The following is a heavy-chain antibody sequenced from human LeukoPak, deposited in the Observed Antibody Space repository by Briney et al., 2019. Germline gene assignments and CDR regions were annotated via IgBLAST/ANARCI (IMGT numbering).Heavy chain of an antibody. J-gene: IGHJ3*02. V-gene: IGHV1-46*01. CDR3: ARDYLYYDSSAQGAFDI. D-gene: IGHD3-22*01. Sequence: ASVTVSFTASGYTFTSYYMHWVRQAPGQGLEWMGIINPSGGSTSYAQKFQGRVTMTRDTSTSTVYMELSSLRSEDTAVYYCARDYLYYDSSAQGAFDIWGQGTMVTVSS. CDR1: GYTFTSYY. CDR2: INPSGGST.